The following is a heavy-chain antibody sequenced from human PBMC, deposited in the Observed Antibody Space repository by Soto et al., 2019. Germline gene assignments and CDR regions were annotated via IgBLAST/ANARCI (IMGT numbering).Heavy chain of an antibody. CDR2: ISWNSGSI. Sequence: EVQLVESGGGLVQPGRSLRLSCAASGFTFDDYAMHWVRQAPGKGLEWVSGISWNSGSIGYADSVKGRFPISRDNAKNSLYLQMNSLRAEDTALYYCAKDIRGPSYCSGGSCYFYYFDYWGQGTLVTVSS. D-gene: IGHD2-15*01. CDR3: AKDIRGPSYCSGGSCYFYYFDY. J-gene: IGHJ4*02. CDR1: GFTFDDYA. V-gene: IGHV3-9*01.